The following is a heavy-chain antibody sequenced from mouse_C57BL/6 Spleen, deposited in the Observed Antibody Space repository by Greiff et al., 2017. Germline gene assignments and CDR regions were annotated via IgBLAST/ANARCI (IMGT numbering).Heavy chain of an antibody. CDR3: ARWWSYYGSSSLYCDV. CDR1: GYAFTSSW. CDR2: IYPGDGDT. D-gene: IGHD1-1*01. J-gene: IGHJ1*03. V-gene: IGHV1-82*01. Sequence: QVQLQQSGPELVKPGASVKISCKASGYAFTSSWMNWVKQRPGKGLEWIGRIYPGDGDTKYNGKFKGKATLTVDKSSSTAYMQLRRLTSEDSAVXCCARWWSYYGSSSLYCDVRGTEGTVTLS.